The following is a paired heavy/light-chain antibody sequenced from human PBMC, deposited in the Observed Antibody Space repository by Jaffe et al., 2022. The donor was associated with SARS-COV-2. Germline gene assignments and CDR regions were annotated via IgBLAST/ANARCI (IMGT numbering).Light chain of an antibody. CDR1: QSVSSSY. V-gene: IGKV3-20*01. Sequence: EIVLTQSPGTLSLSPGERATLSCRASQSVSSSYLAWYQQKPGQAPRLLIYGASSRATGIPDRFSGSGSGTDFTLTISRLEPEDFAVYYCQQYGSSHEWTFGQGTKVEIK. J-gene: IGKJ1*01. CDR2: GAS. CDR3: QQYGSSHEWT.
Heavy chain of an antibody. J-gene: IGHJ4*02. D-gene: IGHD2-2*03. CDR3: ARDMGTGFGYCSSTSCYVGAVGY. CDR1: GFTFSSYW. CDR2: IKQDGSEK. V-gene: IGHV3-7*01. Sequence: EVQLVESGGGLVQPGGSLRLSCAASGFTFSSYWMSWVRQAPGKGLEWVANIKQDGSEKYYVDSVKGRFTISRDNAKNSLYLQMNSLRAEDTAVYYCARDMGTGFGYCSSTSCYVGAVGYWGQGTLVTVSS.